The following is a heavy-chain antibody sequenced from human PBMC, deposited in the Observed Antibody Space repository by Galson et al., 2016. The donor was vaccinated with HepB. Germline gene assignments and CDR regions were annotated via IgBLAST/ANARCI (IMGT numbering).Heavy chain of an antibody. Sequence: SVKVSCKASGFTFTNYGFNWVRQAPGQGLEWMGCITAYNGNTNYAQKLQGRLTMPTDTSTSKVNMELRSLRSDDTAVYYCARDQNDFLTARGHYYYGMDVWGQGTKVTVSS. CDR2: ITAYNGNT. V-gene: IGHV1-18*01. J-gene: IGHJ6*02. CDR3: ARDQNDFLTARGHYYYGMDV. CDR1: GFTFTNYG. D-gene: IGHD3-9*01.